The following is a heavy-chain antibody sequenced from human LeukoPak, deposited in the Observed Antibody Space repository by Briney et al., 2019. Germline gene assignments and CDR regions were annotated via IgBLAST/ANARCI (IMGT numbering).Heavy chain of an antibody. CDR2: IYYSGST. J-gene: IGHJ5*02. D-gene: IGHD4-11*01. CDR1: GGSINCYY. V-gene: IGHV4-59*01. Sequence: SETLSLTCTVSGGSINCYYWSWIRQPPGKGLEWMGYIYYSGSTNYNPSLKSRVTISVDTSKNQFSLKLSSVTAADTAVYYCARVRAYSNYVWFDPWGQGTLVTVSS. CDR3: ARVRAYSNYVWFDP.